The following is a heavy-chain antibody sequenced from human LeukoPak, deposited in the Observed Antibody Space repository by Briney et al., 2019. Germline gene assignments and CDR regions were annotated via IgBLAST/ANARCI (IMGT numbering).Heavy chain of an antibody. CDR2: ISGSGGST. V-gene: IGHV3-23*01. J-gene: IGHJ4*02. CDR3: TKDTRGSMTTTEGLFDY. CDR1: GFTFSSYA. D-gene: IGHD4-17*01. Sequence: GGSLRLSCAASGFTFSSYAMSWVRQAPGKGLEWVSAISGSGGSTYYADSVKGRFTISRDNSKNTLYLQMNSLRAEDTAVYYCTKDTRGSMTTTEGLFDYWGQGTLVTVSS.